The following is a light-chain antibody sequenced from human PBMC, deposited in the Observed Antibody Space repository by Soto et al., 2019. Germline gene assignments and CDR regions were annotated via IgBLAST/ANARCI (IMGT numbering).Light chain of an antibody. J-gene: IGLJ1*01. CDR2: DVG. CDR3: SSYSSSTIPHV. CDR1: SSDVGRYNY. V-gene: IGLV2-14*03. Sequence: QSALTQPASVSGSPGQSITISCTGTSSDVGRYNYVSWYQQHPGKAPKLIVYDVGNRPSGVSNRFSGSKSANTASLTISGLQAEDEAHYYCSSYSSSTIPHVFGPGTKLTVL.